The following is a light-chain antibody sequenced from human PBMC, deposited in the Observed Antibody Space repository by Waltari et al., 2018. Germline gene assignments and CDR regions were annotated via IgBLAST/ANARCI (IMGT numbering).Light chain of an antibody. CDR1: SSAVGSYNR. CDR2: EVS. CDR3: SSYTSSSVV. Sequence: QSALTQPPSVSGSPGQSVTISCTGTSSAVGSYNRFSWYQQPPGTAPKLMIYEVSNRPSGVPDRFSGSKSGNTASLTISGLQAEDEADYYCSSYTSSSVVFGGGTKLTVL. J-gene: IGLJ2*01. V-gene: IGLV2-18*02.